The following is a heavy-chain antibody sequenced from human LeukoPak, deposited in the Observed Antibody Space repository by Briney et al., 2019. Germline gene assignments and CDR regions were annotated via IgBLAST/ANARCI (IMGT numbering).Heavy chain of an antibody. CDR2: IYYSGSN. J-gene: IGHJ3*02. CDR1: GGSISSSSYY. CDR3: ARTLVLTGAFDI. Sequence: SETLSLTCTVSGGSISSSSYYWGWIRQPPGKGLEWIGSIYYSGSNYYNPSLKSRVTISVDTSKNQFSLKLSSVTAADTAVYYCARTLVLTGAFDIWGQGTMVTVSS. D-gene: IGHD2-8*02. V-gene: IGHV4-39*01.